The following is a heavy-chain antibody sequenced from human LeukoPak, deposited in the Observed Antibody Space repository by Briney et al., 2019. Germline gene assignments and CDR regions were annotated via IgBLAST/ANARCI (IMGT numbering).Heavy chain of an antibody. CDR2: IYPGDSDT. J-gene: IGHJ3*02. Sequence: PGESLKISCKGSGYSFTSYWIGWVRQMPGKGLEWMGIIYPGDSDTRYSPSFQGQVTISADKSISTAYLQWSSLKASDTAMYYCARGGYYDFWSGYSDAFDIRGQGTMVTVSS. V-gene: IGHV5-51*01. CDR3: ARGGYYDFWSGYSDAFDI. CDR1: GYSFTSYW. D-gene: IGHD3-3*01.